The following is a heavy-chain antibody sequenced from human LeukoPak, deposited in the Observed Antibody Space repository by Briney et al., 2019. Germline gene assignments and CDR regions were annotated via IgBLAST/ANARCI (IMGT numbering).Heavy chain of an antibody. CDR1: GFTFSNYG. D-gene: IGHD1-7*01. CDR3: AREGMGTTFSARFDH. Sequence: GGSLRLSCVASGFTFSNYGMHWVRQATGKGLEWVAVVSSDGSIDYYADSVRGRFTVSRDNSKNTMFLEFNTLRPEDTAVYYCAREGMGTTFSARFDHWGQGTLVTVSS. J-gene: IGHJ5*02. CDR2: VSSDGSID. V-gene: IGHV3-30*03.